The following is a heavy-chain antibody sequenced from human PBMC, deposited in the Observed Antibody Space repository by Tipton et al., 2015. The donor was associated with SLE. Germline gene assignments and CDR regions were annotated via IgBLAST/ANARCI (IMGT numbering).Heavy chain of an antibody. CDR1: GGSISSGSDY. D-gene: IGHD1-26*01. Sequence: TLSLTCTVSGGSISSGSDYWSWIRQPAGKGLEWIGHIYTSGSTNYNPSLKSRVTISVDTSKNQFSLKLSSVTAADTAVYYCARGIRIVGATHDAFDIWGQGTMVTVSS. CDR2: IYTSGST. CDR3: ARGIRIVGATHDAFDI. J-gene: IGHJ3*02. V-gene: IGHV4-61*09.